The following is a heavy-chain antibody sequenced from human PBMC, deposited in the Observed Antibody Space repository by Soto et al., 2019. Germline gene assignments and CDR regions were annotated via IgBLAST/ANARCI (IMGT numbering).Heavy chain of an antibody. Sequence: ASVKVSCKVSGYTLTELSMHWVRQAPGKGLEWMGGFDPEDGETIYAQKFQGRVTMTEDTSTDTAYMELSSLRSEDTAVYYCATSGGGSYRFGAFDIWGQGTMVTVSS. CDR1: GYTLTELS. V-gene: IGHV1-24*01. CDR3: ATSGGGSYRFGAFDI. J-gene: IGHJ3*02. D-gene: IGHD1-26*01. CDR2: FDPEDGET.